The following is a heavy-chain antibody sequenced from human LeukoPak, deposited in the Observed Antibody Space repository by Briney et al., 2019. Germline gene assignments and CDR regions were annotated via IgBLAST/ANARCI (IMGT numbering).Heavy chain of an antibody. CDR3: AKDRASVYDILNYGQYFDC. CDR1: KFTFGSYA. Sequence: PGGSLRLSCAASKFTFGSYAMSWVRQAPGKGLEWVSGISGSGGSTYYADSVRGRFTISRDNSKNTLYLQMNSLRVEDTAVYYCAKDRASVYDILNYGQYFDCWGQGTLVTVSS. CDR2: ISGSGGST. V-gene: IGHV3-23*01. J-gene: IGHJ4*02. D-gene: IGHD3-9*01.